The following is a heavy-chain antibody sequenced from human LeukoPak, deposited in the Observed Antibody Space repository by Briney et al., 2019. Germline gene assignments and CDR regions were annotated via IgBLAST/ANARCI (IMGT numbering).Heavy chain of an antibody. Sequence: SETLSLSCTVSGGSISSSSYYWGWIRQPPGRGLEWIGSIYYSGSTYYNPSLKSRVTISVDTSKNQFSLKLSSVTAADTAVYYCARGREDYYDSSGYYLDYWGQGTLVTVSS. CDR2: IYYSGST. CDR3: ARGREDYYDSSGYYLDY. D-gene: IGHD3-22*01. CDR1: GGSISSSSYY. V-gene: IGHV4-39*07. J-gene: IGHJ4*02.